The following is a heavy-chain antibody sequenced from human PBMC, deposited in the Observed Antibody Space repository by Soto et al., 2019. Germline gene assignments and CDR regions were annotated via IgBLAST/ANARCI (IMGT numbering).Heavy chain of an antibody. CDR2: ISGSGAST. Sequence: PGGSLRLSCAASGFTFGSYVMSWVRRAPGKGLEWVSAISGSGASTYYADAVRGRFSISRDNSKNTLFLQMHSLRVEDTAVYYCAKRLRTNGYDYWGQGTQVTVSS. D-gene: IGHD5-18*01. J-gene: IGHJ4*02. V-gene: IGHV3-23*01. CDR3: AKRLRTNGYDY. CDR1: GFTFGSYV.